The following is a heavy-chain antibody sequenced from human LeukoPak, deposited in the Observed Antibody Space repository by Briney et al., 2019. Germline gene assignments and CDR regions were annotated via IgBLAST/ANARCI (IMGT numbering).Heavy chain of an antibody. Sequence: SETLSLXCAVYGGSFSGYYWSWIRRPPGKGLESIGEINHSGSTNYNPSLKSRVTISVDTSKNQFSLKLSSVTAADTAVYYCARVRGSYYYDSSGYYRFDYWGQGTLVTVSS. J-gene: IGHJ4*02. CDR2: INHSGST. CDR3: ARVRGSYYYDSSGYYRFDY. CDR1: GGSFSGYY. D-gene: IGHD3-22*01. V-gene: IGHV4-34*01.